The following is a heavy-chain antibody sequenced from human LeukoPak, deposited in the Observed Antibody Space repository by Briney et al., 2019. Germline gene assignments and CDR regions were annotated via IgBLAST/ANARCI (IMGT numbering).Heavy chain of an antibody. J-gene: IGHJ6*02. CDR1: GFTFSDYG. Sequence: GGSLRLSCAASGFTFSDYGMHWVRQAPGKGLEWVAAISYDGSNEYFGDSLKGRSTISSDNSKNTLYLQMNRLRVEDTAVYYCVRGEYYSSSGMDVWGQGTTVTVSS. CDR2: ISYDGSNE. CDR3: VRGEYYSSSGMDV. D-gene: IGHD3-10*01. V-gene: IGHV3-30*03.